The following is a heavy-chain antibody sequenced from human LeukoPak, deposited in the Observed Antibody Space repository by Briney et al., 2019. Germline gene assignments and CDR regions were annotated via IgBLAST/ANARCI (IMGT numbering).Heavy chain of an antibody. D-gene: IGHD4-23*01. CDR3: ARVDYGGNSPYFDY. CDR1: GGSISSLNW. J-gene: IGHJ4*02. CDR2: IYHSGST. V-gene: IGHV4-4*01. Sequence: SETLSLTCAVSGGSISSLNWWSWVRQPPGKGLEWIGEIYHSGSTNYNPSLKSRVTISLDTSNNHFSLNLTSVTAADTAVYCCARVDYGGNSPYFDYWGQGTLVTVSS.